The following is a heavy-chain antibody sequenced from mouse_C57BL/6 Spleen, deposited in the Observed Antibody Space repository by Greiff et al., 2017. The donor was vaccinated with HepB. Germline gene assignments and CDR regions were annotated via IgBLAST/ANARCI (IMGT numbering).Heavy chain of an antibody. J-gene: IGHJ4*01. V-gene: IGHV14-3*01. CDR3: ATGYYGYDDDMDY. D-gene: IGHD2-2*01. Sequence: VQLQQSVAELVRPGASVKLSCTASGFNIKNTYMHWVKQRPEQGLEWIGRIDPANGNTKYASKFQGKATITADTSSNTSYLQLSSLTSEDTAIYYCATGYYGYDDDMDYWGQATSVTVSS. CDR2: IDPANGNT. CDR1: GFNIKNTY.